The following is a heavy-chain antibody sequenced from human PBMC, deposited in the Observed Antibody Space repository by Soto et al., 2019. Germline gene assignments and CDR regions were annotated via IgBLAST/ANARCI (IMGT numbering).Heavy chain of an antibody. D-gene: IGHD6-6*01. CDR2: IYYSGST. V-gene: IGHV4-59*08. Sequence: SETLSLTCTVSGGSISSYYWSWIRQPPGKGLEWIGYIYYSGSTNNNPSLKSRVTISVDTSKNQFSLKLRSVTAADTAVYYCARGVAARPPGPGYYYMDVWGTGTTVTVSS. J-gene: IGHJ6*03. CDR3: ARGVAARPPGPGYYYMDV. CDR1: GGSISSYY.